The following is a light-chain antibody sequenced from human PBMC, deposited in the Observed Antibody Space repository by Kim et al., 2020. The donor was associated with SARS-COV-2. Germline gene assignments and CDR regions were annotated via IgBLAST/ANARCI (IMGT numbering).Light chain of an antibody. CDR3: QQYNKWMYT. V-gene: IGKV3D-15*01. Sequence: VFPGERATRSCRASQSVSSNLAWYQKQPGQAPRLVIYGASTRAAGVPARFSGSVSGAEFTLTITNLQPEDCAVYYCQQYNKWMYTFGQGTKVEIK. CDR1: QSVSSN. J-gene: IGKJ2*01. CDR2: GAS.